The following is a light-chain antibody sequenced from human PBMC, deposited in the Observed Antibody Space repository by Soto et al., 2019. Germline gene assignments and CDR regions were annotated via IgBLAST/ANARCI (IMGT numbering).Light chain of an antibody. V-gene: IGLV2-8*01. Sequence: QSVLTQSPSASGSPGQSVTISCTGTSSDVGNYKYVSWYQQHPGKAPKLMIYEVSKRPSGVPDRFSGSKSGNTASLTVSGLQVEDEADYYCSSYAGSNVWVFGGGTKLTVL. CDR3: SSYAGSNVWV. CDR1: SSDVGNYKY. CDR2: EVS. J-gene: IGLJ3*02.